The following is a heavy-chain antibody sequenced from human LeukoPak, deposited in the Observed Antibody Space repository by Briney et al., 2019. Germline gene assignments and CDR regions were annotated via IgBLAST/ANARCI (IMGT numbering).Heavy chain of an antibody. D-gene: IGHD3-16*01. V-gene: IGHV3-74*01. CDR1: GFTFSSYW. Sequence: EGSLRLSCAASGFTFSSYWMHWVRQAPGKGLVWVSRIKTDGSSTSYADSVKGRFTISRDNAKDTLYLQLNSLRADDTAIYYCARPGGKTTADYWGQGTLVTVSS. J-gene: IGHJ4*02. CDR3: ARPGGKTTADY. CDR2: IKTDGSST.